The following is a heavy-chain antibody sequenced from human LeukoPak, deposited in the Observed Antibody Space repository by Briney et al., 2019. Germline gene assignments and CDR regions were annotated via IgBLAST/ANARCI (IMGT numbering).Heavy chain of an antibody. J-gene: IGHJ5*02. Sequence: PSKTLSLTCTVSGGSISSYYWSWIRQPAGKGLEWIGRIYTSGSTNYNPSLKSRVTMSVDTSKNQFSLKLSSVTAADTDVYYCARGVGYHAWSNWFDPWGQGTLVTVSS. V-gene: IGHV4-4*07. D-gene: IGHD2-15*01. CDR1: GGSISSYY. CDR2: IYTSGST. CDR3: ARGVGYHAWSNWFDP.